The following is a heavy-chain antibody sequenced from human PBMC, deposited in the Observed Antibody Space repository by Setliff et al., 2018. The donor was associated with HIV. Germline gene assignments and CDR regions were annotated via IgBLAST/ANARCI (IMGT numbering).Heavy chain of an antibody. J-gene: IGHJ2*01. CDR2: ISQDASKD. CDR3: AKSSFRFFEDLSDWYFDL. V-gene: IGHV3-30*18. D-gene: IGHD3-16*02. CDR1: GFSLRTYG. Sequence: GGSLRLSCATSGFSLRTYGLHWVRQAPGKGLEWVAVISQDASKDYYADSARGRFTISKDNSKNTVFLQMNNLRVEDTALYYCAKSSFRFFEDLSDWYFDLWGRGTQVTVSS.